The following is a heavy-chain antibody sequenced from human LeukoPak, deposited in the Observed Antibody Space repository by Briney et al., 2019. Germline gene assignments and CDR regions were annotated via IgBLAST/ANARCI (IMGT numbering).Heavy chain of an antibody. J-gene: IGHJ4*02. V-gene: IGHV4-4*02. CDR3: ARGGGLRYSSAWYSSYF. D-gene: IGHD6-19*01. Sequence: SETLSLTCAVSGVSISSSDWWSWLRQPPGKGLEWIGEIYHSGSANYNPSLKSRVTISVDKSKNQFSLKLTSVTVADTAVYYCARGGGLRYSSAWYSSYFWGQGTLVTVSS. CDR2: IYHSGSA. CDR1: GVSISSSDW.